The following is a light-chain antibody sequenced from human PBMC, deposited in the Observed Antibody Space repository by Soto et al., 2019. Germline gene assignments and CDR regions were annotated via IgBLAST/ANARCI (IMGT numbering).Light chain of an antibody. V-gene: IGLV2-14*01. CDR3: RSYTSSSTYV. Sequence: QSVLTQPASVSGSPGQSITISCTGTSSDVGGYNYVSWYQQYPGKAPKLMIYDVNNRPSGVSNRFSGSKSGNTASLTISGLQAEDAADYYCRSYTSSSTYVFGGGTKLTVL. CDR2: DVN. J-gene: IGLJ1*01. CDR1: SSDVGGYNY.